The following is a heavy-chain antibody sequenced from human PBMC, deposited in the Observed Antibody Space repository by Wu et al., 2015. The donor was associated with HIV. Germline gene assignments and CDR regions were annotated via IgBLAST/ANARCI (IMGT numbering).Heavy chain of an antibody. CDR2: IIPIFGTA. CDR1: GGTFSSYA. CDR3: ARARMVRGVIKKSTFDY. D-gene: IGHD3-10*01. V-gene: IGHV1-69*13. J-gene: IGHJ4*02. Sequence: QVQLVQSGAEVKKPGSSVKVSCKASGGTFSSYAISWVRQAPGQGLEWMGRIIPIFGTANYAQKFQGRVTITADESTSTAYMELSSLRSEDTAVYYCARARMVRGVIKKSTFDYWGQGTLVTVSS.